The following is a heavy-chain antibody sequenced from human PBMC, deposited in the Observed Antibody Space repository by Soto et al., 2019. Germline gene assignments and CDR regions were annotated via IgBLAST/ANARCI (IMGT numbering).Heavy chain of an antibody. CDR3: ARDGRAMNDY. D-gene: IGHD5-18*01. Sequence: TGGSLRLSCAASGFTFSTYAMQWVRQAPGKGLEFVSSISSNGGTTNYAYSVKGRFTISRDNSRDTLYLQMGSLRPEDMAVYYCARDGRAMNDYWGQGTLVTSPQ. J-gene: IGHJ4*02. CDR2: ISSNGGTT. V-gene: IGHV3-64*01. CDR1: GFTFSTYA.